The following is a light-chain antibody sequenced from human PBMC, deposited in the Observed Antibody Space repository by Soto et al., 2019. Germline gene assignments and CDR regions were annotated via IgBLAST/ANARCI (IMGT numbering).Light chain of an antibody. CDR3: QQCHATPLT. J-gene: IGKJ5*01. CDR1: QAIINY. V-gene: IGKV1-39*01. CDR2: GAK. Sequence: DGQLIQSPSFMSASVGDRVTITYRASQAIINYLNWHQQKPGKAPNLLIFGAKTLQSGVPSRFSGSGYGTDFTLTITTLQPEDVGIYYCQQCHATPLTFGQGTRLEIK.